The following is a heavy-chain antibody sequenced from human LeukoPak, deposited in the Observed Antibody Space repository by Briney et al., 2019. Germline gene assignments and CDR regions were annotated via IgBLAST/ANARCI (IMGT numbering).Heavy chain of an antibody. CDR1: AFTFNSFG. CDR3: ANAGFTSGSGWTDYYYLDV. D-gene: IGHD6-19*01. CDR2: LRFDGNLK. J-gene: IGHJ6*03. V-gene: IGHV3-30*02. Sequence: LTGGSLRLSCTASAFTFNSFGVHWVRLAPGKGLEWVAFLRFDGNLKSYADSVKGRFTISRASSMNTLYLQMNTLRTEDTGLYFCANAGFTSGSGWTDYYYLDVWGKGTSVTISS.